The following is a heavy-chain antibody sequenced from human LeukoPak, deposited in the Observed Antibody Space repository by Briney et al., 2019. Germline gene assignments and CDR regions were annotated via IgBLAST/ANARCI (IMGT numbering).Heavy chain of an antibody. D-gene: IGHD1-7*01. Sequence: RASVKVSCKASGYTFTSYGISWVRQAPGQGLEWMGWISAYNGNTNYAQKLQGRVTMTTDTSTSTAYMELRSLRSDDTAVYYCARGLLELLGNNWFDPWGQGTLVTVSS. CDR3: ARGLLELLGNNWFDP. V-gene: IGHV1-18*01. CDR1: GYTFTSYG. CDR2: ISAYNGNT. J-gene: IGHJ5*02.